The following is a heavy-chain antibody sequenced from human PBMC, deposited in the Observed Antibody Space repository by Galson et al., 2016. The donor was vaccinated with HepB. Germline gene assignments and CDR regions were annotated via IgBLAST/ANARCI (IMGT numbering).Heavy chain of an antibody. CDR2: TYYRSKWYN. D-gene: IGHD6-19*01. CDR1: GDSVSSDTAA. J-gene: IGHJ4*02. CDR3: ALVSLITASVWTWSAVDY. Sequence: CAISGDSVSSDTAAWNWIRQSPSRGLEWLGRTYYRSKWYNDYAVSVKGRITINPDTTKNQFSLQLNSVTPEDTAVYYCALVSLITASVWTWSAVDYWGLGTPVTVSS. V-gene: IGHV6-1*01.